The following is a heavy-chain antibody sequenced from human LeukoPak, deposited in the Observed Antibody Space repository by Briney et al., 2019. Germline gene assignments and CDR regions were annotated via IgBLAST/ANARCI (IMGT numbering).Heavy chain of an antibody. CDR3: AKDDRWLQFCC. J-gene: IGHJ4*02. V-gene: IGHV3-23*01. Sequence: GGSLRLSCAASGFTFSAYWMTWVRQAPGKGLEWVSGIIPSGHTTYYADSVRGRFTISRDNSRNTVYLQMNSLRAEDTAVYYCAKDDRWLQFCCWGQGTLVTVSA. CDR1: GFTFSAYW. CDR2: IIPSGHTT. D-gene: IGHD5-24*01.